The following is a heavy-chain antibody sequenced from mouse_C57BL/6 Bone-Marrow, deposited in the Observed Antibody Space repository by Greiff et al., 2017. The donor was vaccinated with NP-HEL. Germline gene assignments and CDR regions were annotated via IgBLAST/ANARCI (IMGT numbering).Heavy chain of an antibody. CDR3: ARPQTAQATWFAY. J-gene: IGHJ3*01. D-gene: IGHD3-2*02. V-gene: IGHV5-12*01. CDR2: ISNGGGST. Sequence: EVQLVESGGGLVQPGGSLKLSCAASGFTFSDYYMYWVRQTPEKRLEWVAYISNGGGSTYSPDTVKGRFTISRDNAKNTRYLQMSRLKSEDTAMYYCARPQTAQATWFAYWGQGTLVTVSA. CDR1: GFTFSDYY.